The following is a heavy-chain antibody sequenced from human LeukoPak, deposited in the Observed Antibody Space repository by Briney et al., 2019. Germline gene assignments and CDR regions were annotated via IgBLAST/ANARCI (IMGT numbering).Heavy chain of an antibody. Sequence: GGSLRLSCAASGFTFSSFGMNWVRQAPGKGLEWVSYISSSSNTIYYADSVKGRFTISRDNAKNSLYLQMNSLRAEDTAVYYCAELGITMIGGVWGKGTTVTISS. CDR3: AELGITMIGGV. V-gene: IGHV3-48*01. J-gene: IGHJ6*04. CDR2: ISSSSNTI. CDR1: GFTFSSFG. D-gene: IGHD3-10*02.